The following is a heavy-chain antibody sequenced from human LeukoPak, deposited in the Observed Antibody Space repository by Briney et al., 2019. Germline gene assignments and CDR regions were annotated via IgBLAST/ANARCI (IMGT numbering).Heavy chain of an antibody. CDR1: GYSITSSSW. Sequence: SETLSLTCAVSGYSITSSSWWGWIRQPPGKGLEWIGYIYHSGTTYYNPSLQSRVTMSVGTSKNQFSLKLSSVTAVDTAVYYCARKENVYYYFDCWGQGTLVTVSS. D-gene: IGHD3-10*01. CDR3: ARKENVYYYFDC. J-gene: IGHJ4*02. CDR2: IYHSGTT. V-gene: IGHV4-28*01.